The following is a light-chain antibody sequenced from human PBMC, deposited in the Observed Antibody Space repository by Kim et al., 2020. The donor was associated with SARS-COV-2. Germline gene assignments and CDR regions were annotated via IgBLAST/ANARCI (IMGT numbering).Light chain of an antibody. CDR3: QQYSDWRA. CDR1: QSVSSS. J-gene: IGKJ2*01. V-gene: IGKV3-15*01. Sequence: EIVMTQSPATLSVSPGERATLSCRASQSVSSSLAWYQQKPGQAPRLLIYGASTRATGVPARFSGSGSGTEFTLTINSLQSEDFAVYFCQQYSDWRAFGQGTKLEI. CDR2: GAS.